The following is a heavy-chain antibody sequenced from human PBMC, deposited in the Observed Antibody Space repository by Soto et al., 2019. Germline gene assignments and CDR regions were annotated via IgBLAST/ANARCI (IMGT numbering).Heavy chain of an antibody. D-gene: IGHD3-3*01. Sequence: SVKVSCKASGGTFSSYAISWVRQAPGQGLEWMGGIIPIVGTANYAQKFQGRVTITADESTSTAYMELSSLRSEDTAVYYCARDYVPLRFLAWTITAYYYYGMDVWGQGTTVTVSS. CDR3: ARDYVPLRFLAWTITAYYYYGMDV. J-gene: IGHJ6*01. CDR2: IIPIVGTA. CDR1: GGTFSSYA. V-gene: IGHV1-69*13.